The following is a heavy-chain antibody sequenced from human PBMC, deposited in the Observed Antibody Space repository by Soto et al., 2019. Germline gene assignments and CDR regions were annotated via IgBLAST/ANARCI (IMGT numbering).Heavy chain of an antibody. CDR2: IHAGNGNT. J-gene: IGHJ1*01. CDR3: AWCIMVVTALDC. CDR1: GYTFTSYA. Sequence: QVQLVQAGAEETKPGASVKVSCKASGYTFTSYAMHWVRQAPGQRLEWMGWIHAGNGNTKYSQKFQGRVTITRATAASTAHVELSSLRSKNTAVYYCAWCIMVVTALDCWEQGTLVTLSS. D-gene: IGHD2-21*02. V-gene: IGHV1-3*05.